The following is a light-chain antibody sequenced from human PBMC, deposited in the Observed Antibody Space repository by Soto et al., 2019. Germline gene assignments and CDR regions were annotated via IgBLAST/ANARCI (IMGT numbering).Light chain of an antibody. CDR1: SSDVGAYNY. J-gene: IGLJ3*02. CDR3: TSYTTSSTWV. Sequence: QSALTQPASVSGSPGQSITISCTGTSSDVGAYNYVAWYQQHPGKAPKLIIHDVNNRPSGVSNRFSGSKSGNMASLTISGLQADDEADYYRTSYTTSSTWVFGGGTKLTVL. CDR2: DVN. V-gene: IGLV2-14*03.